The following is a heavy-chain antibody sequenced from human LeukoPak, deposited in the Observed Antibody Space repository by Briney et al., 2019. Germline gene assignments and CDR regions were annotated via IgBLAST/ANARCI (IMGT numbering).Heavy chain of an antibody. J-gene: IGHJ4*02. CDR1: GGSISSGDYY. Sequence: KSSETLSLTCTVSGGSISSGDYYWSWIRQPPGKGLEWIGYIYYSGSTHYNPSLKSRVTISVDTSKNQFSLKLSSVTAADTAVYYCARVTGGSGSYCSPLHYYFDYWGQGTLVTVSS. CDR3: ARVTGGSGSYCSPLHYYFDY. CDR2: IYYSGST. D-gene: IGHD3-10*01. V-gene: IGHV4-30-4*01.